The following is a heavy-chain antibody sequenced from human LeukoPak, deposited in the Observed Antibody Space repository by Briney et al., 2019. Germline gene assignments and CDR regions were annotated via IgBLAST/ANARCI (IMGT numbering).Heavy chain of an antibody. J-gene: IGHJ4*02. CDR2: ISGSGGST. V-gene: IGHV3-23*01. CDR3: AKGWRGSSGFI. Sequence: GGSLRLSCAASGFTFSTYAMTWVRQAPGKGLEWVSAISGSGGSTYYADSVKGRFTISRDNSKNTLYLQMNSLRAEDTAVYYCAKGWRGSSGFIWGQGTLVTVSS. CDR1: GFTFSTYA. D-gene: IGHD6-19*01.